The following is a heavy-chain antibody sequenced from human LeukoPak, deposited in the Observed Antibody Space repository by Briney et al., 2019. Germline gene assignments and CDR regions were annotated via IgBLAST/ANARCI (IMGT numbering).Heavy chain of an antibody. J-gene: IGHJ3*02. CDR2: INPSGGST. Sequence: GASVKVSCKASGYTFTSYYMHWVRQAPGQGLEWMGIINPSGGSTSYAQKFQGRVTMTRDTSTSTVYMELSSLRSEDTAVYYCARSTMIVVGRGEHAFDIWGQGTMVTVSS. CDR3: ARSTMIVVGRGEHAFDI. V-gene: IGHV1-46*01. D-gene: IGHD3-22*01. CDR1: GYTFTSYY.